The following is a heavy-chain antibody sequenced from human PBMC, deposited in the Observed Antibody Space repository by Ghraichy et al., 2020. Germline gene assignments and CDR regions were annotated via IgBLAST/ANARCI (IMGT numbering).Heavy chain of an antibody. V-gene: IGHV1-8*01. D-gene: IGHD3-10*01. CDR3: ARGGVILWFGEIVGDNWFDP. Sequence: ASVKVSCKASGYTFTSYDINWVRQATGQGLEWMGWMNPNSGNTGYAQKFQGRVTMTRNTSISTAYMELSSLRSEDTAVYYCARGGVILWFGEIVGDNWFDPWGQGTLVTVSS. CDR1: GYTFTSYD. J-gene: IGHJ5*02. CDR2: MNPNSGNT.